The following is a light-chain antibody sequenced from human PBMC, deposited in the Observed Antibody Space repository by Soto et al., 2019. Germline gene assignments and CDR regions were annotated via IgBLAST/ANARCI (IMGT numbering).Light chain of an antibody. Sequence: DIQMTQSPSSLSSSVGDIFTITCRASRSISTHLNWYQQKPGKAPNLLIYDASNLERGVPSRFSGSGTGTEYTFTISSLQAEDNGTYYCQQYENLPLTFGGGTKVDIK. V-gene: IGKV1-33*01. CDR3: QQYENLPLT. CDR2: DAS. J-gene: IGKJ4*01. CDR1: RSISTH.